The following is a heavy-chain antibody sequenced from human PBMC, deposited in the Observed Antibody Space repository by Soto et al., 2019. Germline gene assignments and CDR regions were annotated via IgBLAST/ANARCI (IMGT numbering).Heavy chain of an antibody. CDR2: ISYDGSGK. V-gene: IGHV3-30*03. J-gene: IGHJ4*02. CDR1: GFPFTSYG. CDR3: GGGQYYFDY. Sequence: QVQLVESGGGVVQPGRSLRLSCAASGFPFTSYGMHWVREGPDKGLEWVAIISYDGSGKYYADSVKGRFTISRDNSKNTLYLQMNSLRPEDTALYYFGGGQYYFDYRGQGTLVIFSS. D-gene: IGHD3-10*01.